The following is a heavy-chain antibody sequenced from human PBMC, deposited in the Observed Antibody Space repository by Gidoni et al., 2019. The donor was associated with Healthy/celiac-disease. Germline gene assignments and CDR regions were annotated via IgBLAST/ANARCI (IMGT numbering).Heavy chain of an antibody. V-gene: IGHV3-7*03. CDR3: AREGYSGYDFALDWYFDL. CDR1: GFTFSSYW. Sequence: EVQLVESGRGLVQPGGSLRLSCAASGFTFSSYWMSWVRQAPGKGLEWVANIKQDGSEKYYVHSVKGRFTISRDNAKNSLYLQMNSLRAEDTAVYYCAREGYSGYDFALDWYFDLWGRGTLVTVSS. J-gene: IGHJ2*01. D-gene: IGHD5-12*01. CDR2: IKQDGSEK.